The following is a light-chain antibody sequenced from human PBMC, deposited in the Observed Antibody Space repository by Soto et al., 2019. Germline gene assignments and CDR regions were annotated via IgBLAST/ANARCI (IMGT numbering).Light chain of an antibody. V-gene: IGKV3-11*01. CDR3: QQSYSTLIT. J-gene: IGKJ5*01. CDR1: QSVSSY. CDR2: DAS. Sequence: EIVLTQSPATLSLSPGERATLSCRASQSVSSYLAWYQQKPGQAPRLLIYDASNRATGIPARFSGSGSGTDFTLTISSLQPEDFATYYCQQSYSTLITFGQETRLEIK.